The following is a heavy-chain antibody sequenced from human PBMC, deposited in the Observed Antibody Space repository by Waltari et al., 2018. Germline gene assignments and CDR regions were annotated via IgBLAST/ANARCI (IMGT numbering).Heavy chain of an antibody. CDR1: GFTVSSNY. D-gene: IGHD3-9*01. J-gene: IGHJ1*01. V-gene: IGHV3-53*01. CDR3: ARGGQYDMLTGSKYFQH. Sequence: EVQLVESGGGLIQPGGSLRLSCAASGFTVSSNYMSCVRQAPGKGLEWVSVIYSGGSKYYADSVKGRFTISRDNSKNTLYLQMNSLRAEDTAVDYCARGGQYDMLTGSKYFQHWGQGTLVTVSS. CDR2: IYSGGSK.